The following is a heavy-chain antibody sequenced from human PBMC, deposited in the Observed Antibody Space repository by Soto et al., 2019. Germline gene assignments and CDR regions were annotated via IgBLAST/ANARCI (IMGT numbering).Heavy chain of an antibody. D-gene: IGHD1-7*01. V-gene: IGHV1-46*01. CDR2: INPSGGST. Sequence: QVQLVQSGAEVKKPGASVKVSCKAAGYTVTSYYMHWVRQAPGQGLEWMGIINPSGGSTSYAQKFQGRVTMTRDKSKSTVYMELSSLRSEDTAVYYCARKMTGTPFDYWGQGTLVTVSS. CDR1: GYTVTSYY. J-gene: IGHJ4*02. CDR3: ARKMTGTPFDY.